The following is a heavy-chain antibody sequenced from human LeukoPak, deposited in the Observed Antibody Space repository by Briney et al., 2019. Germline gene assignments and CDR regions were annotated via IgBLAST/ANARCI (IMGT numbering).Heavy chain of an antibody. Sequence: PGGSLRLSCTASGFTFSSYKMNWVRQAPGKGLEWVSSIDSTSSYIFYADSLKGRFNISRDNAKKSLYLQMNSLRAEDTAVYYCARDELRGMDFWGQGTTVTVSS. CDR1: GFTFSSYK. CDR3: ARDELRGMDF. CDR2: IDSTSSYI. J-gene: IGHJ6*02. V-gene: IGHV3-21*01. D-gene: IGHD1-7*01.